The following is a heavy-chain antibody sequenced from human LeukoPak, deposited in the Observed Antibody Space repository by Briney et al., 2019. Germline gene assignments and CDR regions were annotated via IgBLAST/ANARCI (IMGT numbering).Heavy chain of an antibody. CDR1: GFTFSTFA. J-gene: IGHJ4*02. D-gene: IGHD5-18*01. V-gene: IGHV3-23*01. Sequence: PGGSLRLSCAASGFTFSTFAMLWVRQPPGKGLEWVSSIFPSGGEIHYADSVRGRFTISRDNSKSILSLQMNSLRAEDTAIYYCATYRQVLLPFESWGQGTLATVSS. CDR3: ATYRQVLLPFES. CDR2: IFPSGGEI.